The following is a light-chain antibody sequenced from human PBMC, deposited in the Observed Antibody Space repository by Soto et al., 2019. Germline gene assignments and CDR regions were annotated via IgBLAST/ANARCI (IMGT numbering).Light chain of an antibody. CDR3: HQRSSWPRGT. J-gene: IGKJ1*01. V-gene: IGKV3D-20*02. CDR2: GAS. CDR1: QSVSNNY. Sequence: EIVLTQSPGTLSLSPGERAPLSCRARQSVSNNYLAWYQQKPGQAPRLLIYGASNRATGIPDRFSGSGSGTDFTLTISRLEPDDFAVYYGHQRSSWPRGTFGQGTKVDIK.